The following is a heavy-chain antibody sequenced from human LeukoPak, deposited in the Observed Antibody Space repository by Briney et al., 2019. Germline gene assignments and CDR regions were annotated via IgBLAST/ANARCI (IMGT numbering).Heavy chain of an antibody. J-gene: IGHJ4*02. V-gene: IGHV4-34*01. CDR2: INHSGST. CDR3: ARSTYTASDY. D-gene: IGHD5-18*01. CDR1: GGSFSGYY. Sequence: SETLSLTCAVYGGSFSGYYWSWIRQPPGKGLEWIGEINHSGSTNYNPSLKSRATISVDTSKNQFSLKLSSVTAADTAVYYCARSTYTASDYWGQGTLVTVSS.